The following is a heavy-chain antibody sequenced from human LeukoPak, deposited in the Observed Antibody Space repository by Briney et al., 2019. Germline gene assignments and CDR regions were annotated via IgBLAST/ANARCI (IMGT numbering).Heavy chain of an antibody. D-gene: IGHD3-9*01. J-gene: IGHJ4*02. V-gene: IGHV3-48*04. CDR1: GFTFSSYS. CDR2: ISSSSTI. CDR3: ARDRYFDWLNPLDY. Sequence: PGGSLRLSCAASGFTFSSYSMNWVRQAPGKGLEWVSYISSSSTIYYADSVKGRFTISRDNAKNSLYLQVNSLRAEDTAVYYCARDRYFDWLNPLDYWGQGTLVTVSS.